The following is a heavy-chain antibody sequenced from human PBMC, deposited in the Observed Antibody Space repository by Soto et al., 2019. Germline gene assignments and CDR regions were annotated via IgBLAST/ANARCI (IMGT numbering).Heavy chain of an antibody. CDR1: VGSFSGYY. D-gene: IGHD3-22*01. J-gene: IGHJ4*02. CDR3: ATRKNDSSGTNFDY. Sequence: SETLSLTCAVYVGSFSGYYWSWIRQPPGKEMEWIREINHSGSTNYNPSIKSRVTISIDTSKNQFSLMLCSVTAVDTVVYYCATRKNDSSGTNFDYWGQGTLVTVSS. V-gene: IGHV4-34*01. CDR2: INHSGST.